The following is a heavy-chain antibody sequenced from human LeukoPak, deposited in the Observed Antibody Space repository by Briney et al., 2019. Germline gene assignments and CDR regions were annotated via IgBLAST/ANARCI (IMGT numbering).Heavy chain of an antibody. CDR2: IYYTGTT. CDR3: ARGPIPGYYYMDV. CDR1: AGSISSSDYY. D-gene: IGHD2-2*02. Sequence: SETLSLTCTVSAGSISSSDYYWGWIRQPPGKGLEWTGNIYYTGTTYYNPSLKSRVTISVDTSKNQFSLKLSSVTAADTAVYYCARGPIPGYYYMDVWGKGTTVTISS. V-gene: IGHV4-39*07. J-gene: IGHJ6*03.